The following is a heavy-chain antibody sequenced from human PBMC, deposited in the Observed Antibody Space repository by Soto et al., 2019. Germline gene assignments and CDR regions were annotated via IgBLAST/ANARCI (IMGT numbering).Heavy chain of an antibody. CDR2: IIPLFGTT. D-gene: IGHD4-17*01. CDR3: AGDGAVTVTTSYFDY. CDR1: GGTFSRNA. V-gene: IGHV1-69*12. Sequence: QVQLVQSGAEVKKPGSSVKVSCKASGGTFSRNAINWVRQAPGQGLEWMGGIIPLFGTTNYAQNFQGRVTITADESTNTAYMELSSLRSDDTAVYYCAGDGAVTVTTSYFDYWGQGTLVSVSS. J-gene: IGHJ4*02.